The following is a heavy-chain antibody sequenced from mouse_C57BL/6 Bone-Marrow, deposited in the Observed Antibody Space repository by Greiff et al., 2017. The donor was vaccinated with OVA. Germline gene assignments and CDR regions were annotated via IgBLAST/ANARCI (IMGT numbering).Heavy chain of an antibody. V-gene: IGHV1-82*01. CDR2: IYPGDGDT. CDR1: GYAFSSSW. D-gene: IGHD1-1*01. Sequence: VQLQQSGPELVKPGASVKISCKASGYAFSSSWMNWVKQRPGKGLEWIGRIYPGDGDTNYNGKFKGKATLTADKSSSTAYMQLSSLTSEDSAVYFWARLFTTVVAHWYFDVWGTGTTVTVSS. J-gene: IGHJ1*03. CDR3: ARLFTTVVAHWYFDV.